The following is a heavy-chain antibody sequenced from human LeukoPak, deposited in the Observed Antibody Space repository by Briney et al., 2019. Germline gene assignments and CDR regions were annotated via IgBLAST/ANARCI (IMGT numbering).Heavy chain of an antibody. Sequence: GGSQRLSCAASGFTFSNHDMHWVRQAPGKGLEWVAVISYDGSNKNYADSVKGRFTISRDNSKNTLYLQLNSLRTEDTAIYYCARKAFASGNYHWFDPWGQGTLVTVSS. V-gene: IGHV3-30*03. J-gene: IGHJ5*02. CDR2: ISYDGSNK. D-gene: IGHD3-10*01. CDR1: GFTFSNHD. CDR3: ARKAFASGNYHWFDP.